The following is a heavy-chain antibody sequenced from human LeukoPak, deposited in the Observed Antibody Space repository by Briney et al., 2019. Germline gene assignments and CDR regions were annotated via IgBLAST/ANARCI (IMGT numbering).Heavy chain of an antibody. Sequence: SETLSLTCTVSGGSISSGSYYWSWIRQPAGKGLEWIGRIYTSGSTNYNPSLKSRVTISVDTSKNQFSLKLSSVTAADTAVYYCARSRSMITFGGSIDYWGQGTLVTVSS. V-gene: IGHV4-61*02. J-gene: IGHJ4*02. CDR1: GGSISSGSYY. D-gene: IGHD3-16*01. CDR2: IYTSGST. CDR3: ARSRSMITFGGSIDY.